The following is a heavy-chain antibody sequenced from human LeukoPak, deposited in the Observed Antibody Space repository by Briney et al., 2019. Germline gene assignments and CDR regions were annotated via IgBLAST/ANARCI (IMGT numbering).Heavy chain of an antibody. D-gene: IGHD3-22*01. CDR2: FIPIFGTA. J-gene: IGHJ4*02. V-gene: IGHV1-69*05. CDR3: ASSKYYYDSSGYYYFDY. Sequence: SVKVSCKASGGTFSSYAISWVRQAPGQGLEWMGRFIPIFGTANYAQKFQGSVTITTDESTSTAYMELSSLRSEDTAVYYCASSKYYYDSSGYYYFDYWGQGTLVTVSS. CDR1: GGTFSSYA.